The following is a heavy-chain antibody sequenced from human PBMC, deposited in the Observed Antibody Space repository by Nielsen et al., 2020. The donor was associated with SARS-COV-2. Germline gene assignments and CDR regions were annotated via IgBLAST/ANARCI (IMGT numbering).Heavy chain of an antibody. J-gene: IGHJ6*02. CDR1: GFTFSSYD. CDR2: IGTTGDT. V-gene: IGHV3-13*04. CDR3: AKDMRDGMDV. Sequence: GGSLRLSCAASGFTFSSYDMHWVRQTTGRGLEWVSGIGTTGDTVYRDSVKGRFTISRDNAKNSLYLQMNSLRAEDTALYYCAKDMRDGMDVWGQGTTVTVSS. D-gene: IGHD2-2*01.